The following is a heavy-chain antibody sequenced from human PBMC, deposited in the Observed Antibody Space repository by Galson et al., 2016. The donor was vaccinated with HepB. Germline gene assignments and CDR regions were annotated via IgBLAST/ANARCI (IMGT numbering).Heavy chain of an antibody. J-gene: IGHJ6*02. CDR2: IIPDLARA. D-gene: IGHD3-3*02. V-gene: IGHV1-69*01. CDR3: ARDRAFLGVTTGDYYAMDV. Sequence: QGLEWMGGIIPDLARANYAQKFQGRITITADESSSTAYMELSSLRADDTAIYYCARDRAFLGVTTGDYYAMDVWGQGTTVTVSS.